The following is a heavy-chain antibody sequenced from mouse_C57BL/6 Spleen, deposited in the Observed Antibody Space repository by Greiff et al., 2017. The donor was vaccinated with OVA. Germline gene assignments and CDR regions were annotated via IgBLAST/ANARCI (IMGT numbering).Heavy chain of an antibody. V-gene: IGHV1-4*01. J-gene: IGHJ4*01. CDR1: GYTFTSYT. CDR3: ARSIRDYYAMDY. Sequence: QVQLKESGAELARPGASVKMSCKASGYTFTSYTMHWVKQRPGQGLEWIGYSNPSSGYTKYNQKFKDKATLTADKSSSTAYMQLSSLTSEDSAVYYCARSIRDYYAMDYWGQGTSVTVSS. CDR2: SNPSSGYT.